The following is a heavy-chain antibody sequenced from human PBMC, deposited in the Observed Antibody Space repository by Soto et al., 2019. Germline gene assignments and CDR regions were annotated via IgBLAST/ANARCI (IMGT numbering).Heavy chain of an antibody. V-gene: IGHV4-59*01. D-gene: IGHD6-13*01. CDR3: AREDRIAAPFGY. CDR1: GGSISSYY. J-gene: IGHJ4*02. CDR2: IYYSGST. Sequence: SETLSLTCTVSGGSISSYYWSWIRQPPGKGPEWIGYIYYSGSTNYNPSLKSRVTISVDTSKNQFSLRLSSVTAADTAVYYCAREDRIAAPFGYWGQGTLVTVSS.